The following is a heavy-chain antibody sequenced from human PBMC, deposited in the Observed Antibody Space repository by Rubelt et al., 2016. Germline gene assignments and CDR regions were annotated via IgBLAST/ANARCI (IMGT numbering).Heavy chain of an antibody. J-gene: IGHJ4*02. CDR1: GFTFSSYA. Sequence: EVQLLESGGGLVQPGGSLRLSCAASGFTFSSYAMSWVRQAPGKGLEWVSAISGSGGSTYYADSVKGRFTICRDNSKNTRYLQMNSLRAEDTAVYYCAKDGLGISLNYFDYWGQGTLVTVSS. CDR3: AKDGLGISLNYFDY. CDR2: ISGSGGST. D-gene: IGHD7-27*01. V-gene: IGHV3-23*01.